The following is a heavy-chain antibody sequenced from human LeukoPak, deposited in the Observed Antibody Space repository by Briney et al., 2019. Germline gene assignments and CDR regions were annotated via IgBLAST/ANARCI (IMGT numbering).Heavy chain of an antibody. CDR1: GYTFTNYG. CDR3: ARDIAVAGEPDY. Sequence: ASVKVSCKASGYTFTNYGFTWVRQAPGQGLEWMGWISANSGYTNYLQKLQGRITMTTDASTSTAYMVLRSLTYEDTAVYYCARDIAVAGEPDYLGQGTLVTVSS. D-gene: IGHD6-19*01. CDR2: ISANSGYT. J-gene: IGHJ4*02. V-gene: IGHV1-18*01.